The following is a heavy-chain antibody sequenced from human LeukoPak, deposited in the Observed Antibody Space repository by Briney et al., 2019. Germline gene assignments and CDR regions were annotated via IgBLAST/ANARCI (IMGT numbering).Heavy chain of an antibody. D-gene: IGHD4-11*01. CDR3: ASYSNYVDGWFDP. CDR1: GFTFSDYY. V-gene: IGHV3-11*04. J-gene: IGHJ5*02. CDR2: ISSSGSTI. Sequence: GGSLRLSCAVSGFTFSDYYMSWIRQAPGKGLEWVSYISSSGSTIYYADSVKGRFTISRDNAKNSLYLQMNSLRAEDTAVYYCASYSNYVDGWFDPWGQGTLVTVSS.